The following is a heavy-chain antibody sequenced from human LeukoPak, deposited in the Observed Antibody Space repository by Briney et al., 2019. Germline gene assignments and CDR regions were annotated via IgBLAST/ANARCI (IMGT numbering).Heavy chain of an antibody. CDR2: FWYDGTNQ. V-gene: IGHV3-33*01. D-gene: IGHD1-14*01. CDR1: GFNFRAYG. Sequence: PGRSLRLSCAASGFNFRAYGMHWVRQAPGKGLEWVAFFWYDGTNQYYADSVKGRFSISRDISKNTLYLQMNSLRAEDTAVYYCSTNSGGILPHYWGQGTLVTVSS. J-gene: IGHJ4*02. CDR3: STNSGGILPHY.